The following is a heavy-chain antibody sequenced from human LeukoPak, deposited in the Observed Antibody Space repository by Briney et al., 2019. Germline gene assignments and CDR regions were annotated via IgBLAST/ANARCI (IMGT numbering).Heavy chain of an antibody. V-gene: IGHV3-23*01. Sequence: GGSLRLSCAASVFTFSSYAMSCVCPAPGKGLEWVSAISGSGGSTYYADSVKGRFTISRDNSKNTLYLQMNSLRAEDTAVYYCAKGDGVVYGFGYWVQGTLVTVSS. CDR3: AKGDGVVYGFGY. CDR2: ISGSGGST. D-gene: IGHD2-15*01. CDR1: VFTFSSYA. J-gene: IGHJ4*02.